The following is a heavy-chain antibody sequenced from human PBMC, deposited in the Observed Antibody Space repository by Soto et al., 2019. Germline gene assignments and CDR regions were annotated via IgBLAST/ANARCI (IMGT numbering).Heavy chain of an antibody. CDR2: IIPTFGTA. Sequence: QVQLVQSGAEVKKPGSSVKVSCKASGGTFSSYSINWVRQAPGQGLEWMGEIIPTFGTANYAQKFQGRVTITADEATSTASMEPSSLISEDTAVYYCARDGGRHSGGIDYWGQGNLVNVSS. D-gene: IGHD1-26*01. J-gene: IGHJ4*02. CDR1: GGTFSSYS. CDR3: ARDGGRHSGGIDY. V-gene: IGHV1-69*01.